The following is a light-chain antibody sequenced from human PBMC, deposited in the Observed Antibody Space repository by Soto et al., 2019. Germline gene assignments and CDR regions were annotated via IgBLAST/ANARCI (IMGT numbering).Light chain of an antibody. J-gene: IGKJ1*01. CDR1: QSVSNN. CDR2: QVS. Sequence: EIVMTQSPATLSVSPGEGATLSCRASQSVSNNLAWFQQKPGQAPRLLIYQVSTRATGIPATFSGSGSGTEFTLTISSVQSEDFAVYYCQQYYDRPGTFGQGTKVEIK. V-gene: IGKV3-15*01. CDR3: QQYYDRPGT.